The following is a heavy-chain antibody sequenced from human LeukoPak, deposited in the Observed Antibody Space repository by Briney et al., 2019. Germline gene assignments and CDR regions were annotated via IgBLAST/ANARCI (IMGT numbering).Heavy chain of an antibody. CDR2: ISGTGGNT. CDR3: AKDRGAAAGTSFDY. Sequence: GGSLRLSCAVSGFTFSSYAMSWVRQAPGKGLEWVSAISGTGGNTYYADSVKGRFTISRDNSKNTLYLQMNSLRAEDTAVYYCAKDRGAAAGTSFDYWGQGTLVTVSS. D-gene: IGHD6-13*01. J-gene: IGHJ4*02. CDR1: GFTFSSYA. V-gene: IGHV3-23*01.